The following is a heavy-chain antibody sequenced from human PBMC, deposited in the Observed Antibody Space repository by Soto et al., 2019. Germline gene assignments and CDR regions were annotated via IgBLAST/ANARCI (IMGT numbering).Heavy chain of an antibody. Sequence: QVQLVESGGGVVQPGRSLRLSCAASGFTFSSYAMHWVRQAPGKGLEWVAVISYDGSNKYYADSVQGRFTISRDNSKNTLDMQMNSLRAEDTAVYYCASRYSSGYPLFDYWGQGTLVTVSS. V-gene: IGHV3-30-3*01. D-gene: IGHD3-22*01. CDR3: ASRYSSGYPLFDY. CDR1: GFTFSSYA. J-gene: IGHJ4*02. CDR2: ISYDGSNK.